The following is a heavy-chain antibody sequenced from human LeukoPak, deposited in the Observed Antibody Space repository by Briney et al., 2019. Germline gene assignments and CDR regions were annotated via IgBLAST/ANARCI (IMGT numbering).Heavy chain of an antibody. D-gene: IGHD3-10*01. CDR2: ISYDGSNK. CDR3: ANVEAGSFDY. Sequence: GRSLRLSCAASGFTFSSYGMHWVRQAPGKGLEWVAVISYDGSNKYYADSVKGRFTISRDNSKNTLYLQMDSLRAEDTAVYYCANVEAGSFDYWGQGTLVTVSS. J-gene: IGHJ4*02. CDR1: GFTFSSYG. V-gene: IGHV3-30*18.